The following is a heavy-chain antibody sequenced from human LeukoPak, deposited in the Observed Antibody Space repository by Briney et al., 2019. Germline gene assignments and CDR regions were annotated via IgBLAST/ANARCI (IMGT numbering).Heavy chain of an antibody. Sequence: SETLSLTCTVSGGSISSGGYYWSWIRQHPGKGLEWIGYIYYSGSTYYNPSLKSRVTISVDTSKNQFSLKLSSVTAADTAVYYCARGRKEAIVVVPAARSGGFDYWGQGTLVTVSS. V-gene: IGHV4-31*03. D-gene: IGHD2-2*01. J-gene: IGHJ4*02. CDR2: IYYSGST. CDR3: ARGRKEAIVVVPAARSGGFDY. CDR1: GGSISSGGYY.